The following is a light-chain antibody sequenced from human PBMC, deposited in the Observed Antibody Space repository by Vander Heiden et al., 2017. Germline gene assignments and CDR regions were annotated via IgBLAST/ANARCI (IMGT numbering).Light chain of an antibody. Sequence: EIVMTQYPATMSVSPGERATLSCRASQSVSSNLAWYQQSPGHAPRLLVYGASTSDSGIPARFTGSGYGTEFTLTVSSRQLEDFAVYSSQQYNNWPPVTFGQGTRLEIK. CDR2: GAS. CDR3: QQYNNWPPVT. CDR1: QSVSSN. J-gene: IGKJ5*01. V-gene: IGKV3-15*01.